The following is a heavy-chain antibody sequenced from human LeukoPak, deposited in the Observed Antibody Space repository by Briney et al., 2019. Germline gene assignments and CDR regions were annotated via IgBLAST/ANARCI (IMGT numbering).Heavy chain of an antibody. CDR3: ASSYGGNDAFDI. D-gene: IGHD4-17*01. CDR2: IYYSGST. Sequence: SETLSLTCTVSGGSISSDGYYWSWIRQHPGKGLEWLGYIYYSGSTYYNPSLKSRVTISVDTSKNQFSLKLSSVTAADTAVYYSASSYGGNDAFDIWGQGTMVTVSS. CDR1: GGSISSDGYY. V-gene: IGHV4-31*03. J-gene: IGHJ3*02.